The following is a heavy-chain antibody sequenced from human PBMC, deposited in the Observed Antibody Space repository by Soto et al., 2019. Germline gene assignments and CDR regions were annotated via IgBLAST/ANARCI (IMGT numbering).Heavy chain of an antibody. CDR2: IIPIFGTA. CDR1: GGTFCSYA. J-gene: IGHJ4*02. D-gene: IGHD3-22*01. Sequence: QVQLVQSGAEVKKPGSSVKVSCKASGGTFCSYAISWVRQAPGQGLEWMGGIIPIFGTANYAQKFQGRVTITADESTSTAYMELSSLRSEDTAVYYCARDPYYYDSSGLPLDYWGQGTLVTVSS. CDR3: ARDPYYYDSSGLPLDY. V-gene: IGHV1-69*12.